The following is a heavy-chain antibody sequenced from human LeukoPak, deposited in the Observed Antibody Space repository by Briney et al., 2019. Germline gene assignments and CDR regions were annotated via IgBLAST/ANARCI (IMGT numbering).Heavy chain of an antibody. D-gene: IGHD3-3*01. J-gene: IGHJ4*02. CDR3: ARGAYYDFWSGYYEYFDY. Sequence: SETLSLTCTVSGGSISSYYWSWIRQPPGKGLEWIGYIYYSGSTNYNPSLKSRVTISVDTSKNQFSLKLSSVTAADTAVYYCARGAYYDFWSGYYEYFDYWGQGTLVTVSS. V-gene: IGHV4-59*12. CDR2: IYYSGST. CDR1: GGSISSYY.